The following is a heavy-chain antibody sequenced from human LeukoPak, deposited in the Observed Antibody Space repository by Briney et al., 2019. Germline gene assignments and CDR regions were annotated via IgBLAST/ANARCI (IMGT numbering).Heavy chain of an antibody. CDR1: GFTVSSNY. CDR2: IYSGGST. CDR3: ARVKPAAILSYFDY. V-gene: IGHV3-53*01. D-gene: IGHD2-2*01. J-gene: IGHJ4*02. Sequence: GGSLRLSCAASGFTVSSNYMSWVRQAPGKGPEWVSVIYSGGSTYYADSVKSRFTISRDNSKNTLYLQMNSLRAEDTAVYYCARVKPAAILSYFDYWGQGTLVTVSS.